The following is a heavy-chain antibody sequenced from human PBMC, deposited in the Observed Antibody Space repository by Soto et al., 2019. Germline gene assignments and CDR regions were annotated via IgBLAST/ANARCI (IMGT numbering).Heavy chain of an antibody. D-gene: IGHD3-3*01. CDR2: FNPRGGTT. CDR1: ANTFINNY. Sequence: QVQLLQSGAEVKKPGASVRISCKSSANTFINNYINWVRQAPGQELEWLGVFNPRGGTTRYAQKFQGRVTMTGDTSTRKVFMELSNLKSEDKDVYYCARVYGLVQYDDFWSGYYDYWGQGTLVIVSS. CDR3: ARVYGLVQYDDFWSGYYDY. J-gene: IGHJ4*02. V-gene: IGHV1-46*01.